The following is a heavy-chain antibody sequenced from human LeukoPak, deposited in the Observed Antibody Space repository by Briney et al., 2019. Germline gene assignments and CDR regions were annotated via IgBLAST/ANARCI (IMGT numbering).Heavy chain of an antibody. J-gene: IGHJ4*02. CDR3: ARRFDG. CDR1: GFTFSNYE. Sequence: GGSLRLSCAASGFTFSNYEMNWVRQAPGKGLEWISYISSGSTVIHYADSVKGRFTISRDNAKNSLSLQMNSLRVEDTAVYYCARRFDGWGQGTLVTVSS. V-gene: IGHV3-48*03. CDR2: ISSGSTVI.